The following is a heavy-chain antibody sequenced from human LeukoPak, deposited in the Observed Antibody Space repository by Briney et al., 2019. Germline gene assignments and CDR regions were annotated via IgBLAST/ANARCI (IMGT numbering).Heavy chain of an antibody. J-gene: IGHJ5*02. CDR3: ARDWAPGSSPLDP. CDR2: ISRGNDDT. Sequence: GASVKVSCKASGYTFIDYAIHWVRQAPGQSLEWVGWISRGNDDTKYSQKFQGRVTITKDTSANTVYMELSSLRSEDTAVYYCARDWAPGSSPLDPWGQGTLGTVSS. V-gene: IGHV1-3*01. CDR1: GYTFIDYA. D-gene: IGHD3-10*01.